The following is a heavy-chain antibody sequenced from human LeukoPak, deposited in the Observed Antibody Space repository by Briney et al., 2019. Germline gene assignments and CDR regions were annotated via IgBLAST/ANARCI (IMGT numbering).Heavy chain of an antibody. V-gene: IGHV1-18*01. CDR2: INAYSGNT. CDR1: GYTFTSYG. D-gene: IGHD3-9*01. CDR3: ARADILTGYYPVDP. Sequence: GASVKVSCKASGYTFTSYGFSWVRQAPGQGLEWMGWINAYSGNTNYAQKLQGRVTMTTDTSTSTAYMELRSLRSDDTAVYYCARADILTGYYPVDPWGQGTLVTVSS. J-gene: IGHJ5*02.